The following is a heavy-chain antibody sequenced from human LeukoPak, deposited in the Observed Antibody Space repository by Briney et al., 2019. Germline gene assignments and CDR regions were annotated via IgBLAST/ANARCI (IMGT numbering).Heavy chain of an antibody. CDR2: ISWNSGSI. CDR3: AKDISYSSGYYYFDY. Sequence: PGGSLRLSCAASGFTFDDYAMHWVRQAPGKGLEWVSGISWNSGSIGYADSVKGRFTISRDNAKNSLYLQMNSLRAEDTALYYCAKDISYSSGYYYFDYWGQGTLVTVSS. D-gene: IGHD6-19*01. J-gene: IGHJ4*02. V-gene: IGHV3-9*01. CDR1: GFTFDDYA.